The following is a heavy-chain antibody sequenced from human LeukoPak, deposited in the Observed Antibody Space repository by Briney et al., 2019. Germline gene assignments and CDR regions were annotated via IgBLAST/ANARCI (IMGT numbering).Heavy chain of an antibody. CDR2: INHSGST. Sequence: SETLSLTCAVYGGSFSGYYWSWIRQPPGKGLEWIGEINHSGSTNYNPSLKSRGTISVDTSKNQFSLKLSSVTAADTAVYYCARGQFMITFGGVIVMGGYYYYMDVWGKGTTVTVSS. CDR3: ARGQFMITFGGVIVMGGYYYYMDV. J-gene: IGHJ6*03. V-gene: IGHV4-34*01. D-gene: IGHD3-16*02. CDR1: GGSFSGYY.